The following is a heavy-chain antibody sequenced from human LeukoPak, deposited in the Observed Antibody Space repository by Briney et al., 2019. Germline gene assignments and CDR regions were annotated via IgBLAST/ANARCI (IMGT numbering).Heavy chain of an antibody. CDR1: GGSISSSSYY. J-gene: IGHJ1*01. V-gene: IGHV4-39*01. Sequence: PSETLSLTCTVSGGSISSSSYYWGWIRQPPGKGLEWIGSIYYSGSTYYNPSRKSRVTISVDTSKNQFSPRLSAVTAPDTAGDNCARRHYYDSSGYIEPEYFEHWGQGTLVTVSS. CDR2: IYYSGST. CDR3: ARRHYYDSSGYIEPEYFEH. D-gene: IGHD3-22*01.